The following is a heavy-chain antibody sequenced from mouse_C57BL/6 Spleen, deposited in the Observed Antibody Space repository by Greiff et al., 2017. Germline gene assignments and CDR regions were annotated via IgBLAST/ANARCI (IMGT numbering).Heavy chain of an antibody. J-gene: IGHJ2*01. CDR2: ISSGSSTI. D-gene: IGHD1-1*01. Sequence: EVKLMESGGGLVKPGGSLKLSCAASGFTFSDYGMHWVRQAPEKGLEWVAYISSGSSTIDYADTVKGRFTISRDNAKNTLFLQMTSLRSEDTAMYYCARDYGSSSYFDYWGQGTTLTVSS. V-gene: IGHV5-17*01. CDR3: ARDYGSSSYFDY. CDR1: GFTFSDYG.